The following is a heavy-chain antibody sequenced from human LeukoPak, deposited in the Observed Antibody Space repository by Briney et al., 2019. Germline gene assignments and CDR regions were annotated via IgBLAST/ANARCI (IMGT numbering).Heavy chain of an antibody. Sequence: KPSETLSLTCTVSGGSISSSSYYWGWIRQPPGKGLEWIGSIYYSGSTYYNPSLKSRVTISVDTSKNQFSLKLSSVTAADTAVYYCARLQWEPPHDPGRQGTLVTVSS. J-gene: IGHJ5*02. V-gene: IGHV4-39*01. D-gene: IGHD1-26*01. CDR3: ARLQWEPPHDP. CDR2: IYYSGST. CDR1: GGSISSSSYY.